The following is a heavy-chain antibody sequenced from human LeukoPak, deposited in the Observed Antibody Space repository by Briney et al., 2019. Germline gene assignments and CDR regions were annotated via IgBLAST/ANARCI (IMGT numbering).Heavy chain of an antibody. CDR3: ARDIGSRWYAVWFDP. J-gene: IGHJ5*02. D-gene: IGHD6-13*01. CDR1: GGSISSGSYY. Sequence: TSETLSLTCTVSGGSISSGSYYWSWIRQPAGKGLEWIGRVYTSGSTNYNPSLKSRVTMSVDTSKNQFSLKLSSVTAADTAVYYCARDIGSRWYAVWFDPWGQGTLVTVSS. V-gene: IGHV4-61*02. CDR2: VYTSGST.